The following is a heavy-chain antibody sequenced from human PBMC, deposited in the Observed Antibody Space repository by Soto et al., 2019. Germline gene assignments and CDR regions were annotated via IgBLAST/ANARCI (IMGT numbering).Heavy chain of an antibody. D-gene: IGHD3-10*01. CDR2: IYYSGST. CDR1: GGSISSSSYY. V-gene: IGHV4-39*02. Sequence: QLQLQESGPGLVKPSETLSLTCTVSGGSISSSSYYWGWIRQPPGKGLEWIGSIYYSGSTYYNPSLKSRVTISVDTSKNHFSLRLSSVTAADTAVYYCASSYRSGGSPYFDSWGQGTLVTVSS. J-gene: IGHJ4*02. CDR3: ASSYRSGGSPYFDS.